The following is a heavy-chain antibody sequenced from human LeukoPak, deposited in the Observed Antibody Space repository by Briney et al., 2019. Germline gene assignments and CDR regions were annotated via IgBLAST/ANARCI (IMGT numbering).Heavy chain of an antibody. CDR2: INPNSGGT. CDR3: ARGYGDYGAYYFDY. Sequence: EASVKVSCKASGYTFTDYYIHWVRQAPGQGLEWMGWINPNSGGTNYAQKFQGRVTVTRDTSISTAYMELSRLRSDDTAVYYCARGYGDYGAYYFDYWGQGTLVTVSS. V-gene: IGHV1-2*02. J-gene: IGHJ4*02. D-gene: IGHD4-17*01. CDR1: GYTFTDYY.